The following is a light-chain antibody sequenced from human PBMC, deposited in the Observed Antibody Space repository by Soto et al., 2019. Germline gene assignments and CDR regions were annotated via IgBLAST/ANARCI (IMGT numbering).Light chain of an antibody. J-gene: IGKJ5*01. V-gene: IGKV3-20*01. CDR1: QTINNNF. CDR3: QQYNNWPT. CDR2: AAS. Sequence: EIVLTQSPGTLSLSPGERATLSCRASQTINNNFLGWYQQKPGQAPRLLIFAASRRATGIPDRFSGSGSGTDFTLTITRLEPEDFGVYYCQQYNNWPTFGQGTRLEIK.